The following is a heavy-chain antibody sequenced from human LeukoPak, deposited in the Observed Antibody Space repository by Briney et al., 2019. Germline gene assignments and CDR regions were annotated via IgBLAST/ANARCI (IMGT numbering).Heavy chain of an antibody. CDR2: IYYSGST. CDR1: GGFISSGGYY. Sequence: SETLSLTCTVSGGFISSGGYYWSWIRQHPGKGLEWIGYIYYSGSTYYNPSLKSRVTISVDTSKSQFSLKLSSVTAADTAVFYCARTDARGYFVDYWGQGTLVTVSS. CDR3: ARTDARGYFVDY. J-gene: IGHJ4*02. D-gene: IGHD3-22*01. V-gene: IGHV4-31*03.